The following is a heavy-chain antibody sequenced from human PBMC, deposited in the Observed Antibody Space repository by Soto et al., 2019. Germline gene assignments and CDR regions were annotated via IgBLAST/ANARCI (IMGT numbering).Heavy chain of an antibody. Sequence: GASVKVSCKASGYTFTSYGMHWVRQAPGQRLEWMGWIVVGSGNTNYAQKFQERVTITRDMSTSTAYMELSSLRSEDTAVYYCAEGIAAGYGMDVWGQGTTVNVSS. CDR3: AEGIAAGYGMDV. CDR1: GYTFTSYG. J-gene: IGHJ6*02. CDR2: IVVGSGNT. D-gene: IGHD6-13*01. V-gene: IGHV1-58*02.